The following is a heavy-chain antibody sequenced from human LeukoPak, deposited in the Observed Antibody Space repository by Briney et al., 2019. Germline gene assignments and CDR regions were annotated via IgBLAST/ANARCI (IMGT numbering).Heavy chain of an antibody. Sequence: GGSLRLSRAASGFTLNNYAMIWVPPPPGKGLEWVSSICGGEETTYYADSAKGRCTISRDNSQNTVYLQMNSLRAEDTAVYYCARDYADYVGYFFFDYWGQGTLVTVSS. D-gene: IGHD4-17*01. CDR3: ARDYADYVGYFFFDY. V-gene: IGHV3-23*01. J-gene: IGHJ4*02. CDR2: ICGGEETT. CDR1: GFTLNNYA.